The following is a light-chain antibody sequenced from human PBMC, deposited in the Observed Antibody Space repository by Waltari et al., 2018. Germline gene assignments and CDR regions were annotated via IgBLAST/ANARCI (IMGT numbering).Light chain of an antibody. V-gene: IGLV3-21*02. CDR1: NIGAKR. J-gene: IGLJ2*01. CDR3: HVWDTSTDHHVV. Sequence: SYVLTQPPSVSVAPGQTARLACGGQNIGAKRVHGYQQKPGQAPVLVIYDDSYRPSGIPERFAGSNSGNTATLTVSRAEVGDEADYYCHVWDTSTDHHVVFGGGTKLTVV. CDR2: DDS.